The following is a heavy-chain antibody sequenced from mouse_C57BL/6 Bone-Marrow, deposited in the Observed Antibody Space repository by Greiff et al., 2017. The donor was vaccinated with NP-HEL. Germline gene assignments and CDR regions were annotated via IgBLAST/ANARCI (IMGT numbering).Heavy chain of an antibody. D-gene: IGHD2-4*01. CDR2: ISNGGGSP. CDR3: ARHGIYYDYDDAMDY. Sequence: EVQLVESGGGLVQPGGSLKLSCAASGFTFSDYYMYWVRQTPEKRLEWVAYISNGGGSPYYPDTVKGRFTISSDNAKNTLYLQMSRLKSEDTAMYYWARHGIYYDYDDAMDYWGQGTSVTVSS. CDR1: GFTFSDYY. V-gene: IGHV5-12*01. J-gene: IGHJ4*01.